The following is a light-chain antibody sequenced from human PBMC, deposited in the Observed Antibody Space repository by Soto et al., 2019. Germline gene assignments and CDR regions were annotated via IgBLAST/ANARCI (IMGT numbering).Light chain of an antibody. CDR1: SSDVGGYNY. CDR3: SSYTSSSIFYV. CDR2: DVS. V-gene: IGLV2-14*01. J-gene: IGLJ1*01. Sequence: QSALTQPASVSGSPGQSITISCTGTSSDVGGYNYVSWYQQHPGKAPKLMIYDVSNRPSGGSNRFSGSKSGNTASLTISGLQAEDEADYYCSSYTSSSIFYVFGTGTKVTVL.